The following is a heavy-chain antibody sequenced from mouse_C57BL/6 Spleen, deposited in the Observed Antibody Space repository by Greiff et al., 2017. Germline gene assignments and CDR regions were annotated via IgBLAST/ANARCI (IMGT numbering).Heavy chain of an antibody. CDR1: GYTFTDYE. J-gene: IGHJ2*01. Sequence: QVQLKESGAELVRPGASVTLSCKASGYTFTDYEMHWVKQTPVHGLEWIGAIDPETGGTAYNQKFKGKAILTADKSSSTAYMELRILTSEDSAVYYGTNESVDDWGQGTTLTVSS. V-gene: IGHV1-15*01. CDR3: TNESVDD. CDR2: IDPETGGT.